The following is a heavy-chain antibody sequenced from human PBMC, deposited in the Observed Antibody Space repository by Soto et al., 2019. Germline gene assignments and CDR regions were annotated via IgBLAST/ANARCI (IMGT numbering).Heavy chain of an antibody. J-gene: IGHJ6*02. D-gene: IGHD6-19*01. CDR3: ARTSPYSSGWHYYYYGMDV. CDR1: GFTFSSYW. CDR2: INSDGSST. V-gene: IGHV3-74*01. Sequence: EVQLVESGGGLVQPGGSLRLSCAASGFTFSSYWMHWVRQAPGKGLVWVSRINSDGSSTSYADSVKGRFTISRDNAKNTLYQQMNRLRAEDTAVYYCARTSPYSSGWHYYYYGMDVWGQGTTVTVSS.